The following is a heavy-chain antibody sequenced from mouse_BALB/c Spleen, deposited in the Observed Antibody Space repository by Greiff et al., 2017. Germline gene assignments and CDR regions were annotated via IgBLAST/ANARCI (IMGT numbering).Heavy chain of an antibody. CDR3: AEGESTTVEY. CDR1: GYTFTSYT. V-gene: IGHV1-4*01. Sequence: QVQLQQSGADLARPGASVKMSCKASGYTFTSYTMHWVKQRPGQGLEWIGYINPSSGYTNYNQKFKDKATLTADKSSSTAYMQLSSLTSEDSAVYYCAEGESTTVEYWGQGTLVTVSA. D-gene: IGHD1-1*01. CDR2: INPSSGYT. J-gene: IGHJ3*01.